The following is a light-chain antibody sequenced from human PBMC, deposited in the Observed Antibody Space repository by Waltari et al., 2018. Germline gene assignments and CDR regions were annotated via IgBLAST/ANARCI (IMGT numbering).Light chain of an antibody. Sequence: YQMTQPPSVSVSPGQTARITCSGDALLKSYAYWYQQKPGQAPVVVMYQDSQRPSGIPERFSGSSSRTTVTLTISGVQAEDEADDYCQSTDNEATLWVFGGGTKLTVL. J-gene: IGLJ3*02. CDR1: ALLKSY. CDR2: QDS. V-gene: IGLV3-25*03. CDR3: QSTDNEATLWV.